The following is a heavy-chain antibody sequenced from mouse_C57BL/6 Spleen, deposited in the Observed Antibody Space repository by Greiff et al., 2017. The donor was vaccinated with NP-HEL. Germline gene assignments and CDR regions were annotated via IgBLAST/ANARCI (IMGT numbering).Heavy chain of an antibody. CDR2: IYPGSGCT. J-gene: IGHJ3*01. CDR3: ARRGCSSSAWFAY. D-gene: IGHD1-1*01. CDR1: GYTFTSYW. V-gene: IGHV1-55*01. Sequence: QVQLQQPGAELVKPGASVKMSCKTSGYTFTSYWITWVKQRPGQGLEWIGDIYPGSGCTNYNEKFKSKATLTSDTSSSTAYMQLSSLTSEDSAVYYCARRGCSSSAWFAYWGQGTLVTVAA.